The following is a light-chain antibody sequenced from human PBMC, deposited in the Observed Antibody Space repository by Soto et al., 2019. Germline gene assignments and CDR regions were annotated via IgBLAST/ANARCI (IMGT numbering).Light chain of an antibody. J-gene: IGKJ1*01. CDR1: QKIRNG. CDR3: QRYTTSSWT. V-gene: IGKV1-5*03. CDR2: EAS. Sequence: DIQMTQSPSTLSASVEDRVTITCRASQKIRNGMAWFQQRPGKAPRLLIYEASTLESGVPTRFSGSGFGTEFTLTISSLQPDDIATYYCQRYTTSSWTFGQGTKVEIK.